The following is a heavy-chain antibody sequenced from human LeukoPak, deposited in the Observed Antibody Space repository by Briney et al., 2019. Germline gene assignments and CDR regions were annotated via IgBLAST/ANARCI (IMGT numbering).Heavy chain of an antibody. J-gene: IGHJ6*03. CDR3: ARIYIAVVPAAYYYYMDV. Sequence: PSETLSLTCTVSGGSISSSSYYWGWIRQPPGKGLEWIGSIYYSGSTYYHPSLKSRVTISVDTSKNQFSLKLSSVTAADTAVYYCARIYIAVVPAAYYYYMDVWGKGTTVTVSS. V-gene: IGHV4-39*07. D-gene: IGHD2-2*01. CDR2: IYYSGST. CDR1: GGSISSSSYY.